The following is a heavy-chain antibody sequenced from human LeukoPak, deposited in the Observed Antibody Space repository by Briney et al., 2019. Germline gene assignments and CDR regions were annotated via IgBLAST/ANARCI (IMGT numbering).Heavy chain of an antibody. CDR1: GFTFSSYG. D-gene: IGHD5-18*01. J-gene: IGHJ4*02. V-gene: IGHV3-30*18. CDR3: AKETRGYSYGYVPGDY. CDR2: ISYDGSNK. Sequence: PGGSLRLSCAASGFTFSSYGMHWVRQAPGKGLEWVAVISYDGSNKYYADSVKGRFTISRDNSKNTLYLQMNSLRAEDTAVYYCAKETRGYSYGYVPGDYWGQGTLVTVSS.